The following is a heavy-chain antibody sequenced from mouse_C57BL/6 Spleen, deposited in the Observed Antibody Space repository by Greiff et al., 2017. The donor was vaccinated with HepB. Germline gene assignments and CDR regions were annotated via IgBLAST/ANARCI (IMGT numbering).Heavy chain of an antibody. J-gene: IGHJ4*01. D-gene: IGHD3-2*02. V-gene: IGHV1-5*01. CDR1: GYTFTSYW. Sequence: EVQLQQSGTVLARPGASVKMSCKTSGYTFTSYWMHWVKQRPGQGLEWIGAIYPGNSDTSYNQKFKGKAKLTAVTSASTAYMELSSLTNEDSAVYYCTRAPDSSGYVPYAMDYWGQGTSVTVSS. CDR3: TRAPDSSGYVPYAMDY. CDR2: IYPGNSDT.